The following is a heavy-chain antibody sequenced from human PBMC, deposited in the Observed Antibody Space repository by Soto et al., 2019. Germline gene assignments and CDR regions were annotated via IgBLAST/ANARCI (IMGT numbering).Heavy chain of an antibody. CDR3: ARENYGDYHIDY. CDR2: INAGNGNT. J-gene: IGHJ4*02. D-gene: IGHD4-17*01. V-gene: IGHV1-3*01. Sequence: ASVKVSCKASGYTFTSYAMHWVRQAPGQRLEWMGWINAGNGNTKYSQKFQGRVTITRDTSASTAYMELGSLRSEDTAVYYCARENYGDYHIDYWGQGTLVTVSS. CDR1: GYTFTSYA.